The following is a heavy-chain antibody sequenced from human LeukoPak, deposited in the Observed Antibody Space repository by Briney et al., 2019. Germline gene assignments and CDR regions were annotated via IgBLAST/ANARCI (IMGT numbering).Heavy chain of an antibody. J-gene: IGHJ6*02. D-gene: IGHD4-17*01. CDR3: ARDITVTTSYYYGMDV. Sequence: ASVKVSCKASGYTFTGYYMHWVRQAPGQGLEWMGWINPNNGGAKYAQKFQGRVTMTRDTSISTAYMELSSLRSDDTAVYYCARDITVTTSYYYGMDVWGQGTTVTVSS. CDR1: GYTFTGYY. V-gene: IGHV1-2*02. CDR2: INPNNGGA.